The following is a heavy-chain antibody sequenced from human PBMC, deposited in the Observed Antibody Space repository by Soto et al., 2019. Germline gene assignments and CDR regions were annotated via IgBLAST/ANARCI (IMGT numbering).Heavy chain of an antibody. J-gene: IGHJ6*02. CDR1: GFTFSSYS. CDR3: ARELRPLSRADYYYYGMDV. V-gene: IGHV3-48*02. D-gene: IGHD2-15*01. CDR2: ISSSSSTI. Sequence: GGSLRLSCAASGFTFSSYSMNWVRQAPGKGLEWVSYISSSSSTIYYADSVKGRFTISRDNAKNSLYLQMNSLRDEDTAVYYCARELRPLSRADYYYYGMDVWGQGTTVTVSS.